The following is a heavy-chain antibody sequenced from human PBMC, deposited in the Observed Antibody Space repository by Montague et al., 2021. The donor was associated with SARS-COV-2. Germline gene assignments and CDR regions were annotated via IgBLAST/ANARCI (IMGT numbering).Heavy chain of an antibody. D-gene: IGHD2-8*01. Sequence: SLRLSCAASGFTFDNYAMSWVRQAPGKGLEWISGIYAGSTTTFYSDSVRGRFTKSRDNSKNTLSLQMNRLRAEDTAVYYCAKGVIPNDYFDSWGQGTLVTVSS. CDR1: GFTFDNYA. V-gene: IGHV3-23*03. CDR3: AKGVIPNDYFDS. CDR2: IYAGSTTT. J-gene: IGHJ4*02.